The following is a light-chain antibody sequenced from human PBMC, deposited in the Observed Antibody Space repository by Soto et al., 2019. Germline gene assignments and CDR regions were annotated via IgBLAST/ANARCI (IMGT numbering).Light chain of an antibody. CDR1: QSVSSRY. CDR3: QQYNNWPPFT. CDR2: ETS. J-gene: IGKJ3*01. V-gene: IGKV3-15*01. Sequence: DIVLTQSPGTLSLSPWDRATLSCRASQSVSSRYLAWYQKKPRQAPRLLIYETSIRAPGIPARFSGSGSGTEFTPTISSLQSEDFAVYHCQQYNNWPPFTFGPGTKVDIK.